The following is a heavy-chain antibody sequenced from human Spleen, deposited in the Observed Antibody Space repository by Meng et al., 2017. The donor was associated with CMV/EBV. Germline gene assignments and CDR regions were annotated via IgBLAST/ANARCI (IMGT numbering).Heavy chain of an antibody. CDR2: INPSGGST. J-gene: IGHJ6*02. V-gene: IGHV1-46*01. CDR1: GYTFINYY. Sequence: ASVKVSCKASGYTFINYYMHWVRQAPGQGLEWMGMINPSGGSTTYAQRFQGRVTMTRDTSISTAYMELSRLRSDDTAVYYCARGSIVVVPAASYGMDVWGQGTTVTVSS. D-gene: IGHD2-2*01. CDR3: ARGSIVVVPAASYGMDV.